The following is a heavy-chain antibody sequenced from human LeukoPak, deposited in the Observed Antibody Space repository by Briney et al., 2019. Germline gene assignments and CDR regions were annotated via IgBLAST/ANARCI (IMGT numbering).Heavy chain of an antibody. J-gene: IGHJ4*02. CDR2: ISYDGSNK. D-gene: IGHD3-9*01. CDR3: AALRYALGY. V-gene: IGHV3-30-3*01. Sequence: GGSLRLSCAASRFTFSSYAMHWVRQAPGKGLEWVAVISYDGSNKYYADSVKGRFTISGDNSKNTLYLQMNSLRAEDTAVYYSAALRYALGYWGQGTLVTVSS. CDR1: RFTFSSYA.